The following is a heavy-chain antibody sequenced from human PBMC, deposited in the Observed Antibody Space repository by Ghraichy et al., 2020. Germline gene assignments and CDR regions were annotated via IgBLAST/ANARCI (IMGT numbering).Heavy chain of an antibody. CDR1: GYSFTSYW. Sequence: GESLNISCKGSGYSFTSYWIGWVRQMPGKGLEWMGIIYPGDSDTRYSPSFQGQVTISADKSISTAYLQWSSLKASDTAMYYCARVDYDSSGTYAFDIWGQGTMVTVSS. V-gene: IGHV5-51*01. J-gene: IGHJ3*02. CDR3: ARVDYDSSGTYAFDI. CDR2: IYPGDSDT. D-gene: IGHD3-22*01.